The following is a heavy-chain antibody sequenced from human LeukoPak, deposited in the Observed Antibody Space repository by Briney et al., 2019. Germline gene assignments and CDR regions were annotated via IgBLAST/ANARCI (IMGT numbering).Heavy chain of an antibody. CDR3: ARGLRIAARPRYFDY. CDR1: GVSISSYY. J-gene: IGHJ4*02. D-gene: IGHD6-6*01. CDR2: IYYSGST. V-gene: IGHV4-59*01. Sequence: SETLSLTCTVSGVSISSYYWSWIRQPPGKGLEWIGYIYYSGSTNYNPSLRSRVTISVDTSKNQFSLKLSSVTAADTAVYYCARGLRIAARPRYFDYWGQGTLVTVSS.